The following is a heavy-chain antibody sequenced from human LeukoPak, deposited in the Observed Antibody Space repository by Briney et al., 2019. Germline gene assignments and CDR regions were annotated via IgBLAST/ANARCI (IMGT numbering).Heavy chain of an antibody. D-gene: IGHD3-10*01. J-gene: IGHJ5*02. V-gene: IGHV1-69*13. CDR2: IIPIFGTA. Sequence: ASVKVSCKASGGTFSSYAISWVRQAPGQGLEWMGGIIPIFGTANYAQKFQGRVTITADESTSTAYMELSSLRSEDTAVYYCARALLRFGETPHWFDPWGQGTLVTVSS. CDR1: GGTFSSYA. CDR3: ARALLRFGETPHWFDP.